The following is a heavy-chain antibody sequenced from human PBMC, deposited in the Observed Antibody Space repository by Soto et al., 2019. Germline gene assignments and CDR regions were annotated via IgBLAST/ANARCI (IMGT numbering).Heavy chain of an antibody. V-gene: IGHV1-2*02. CDR2: INPNSGGT. J-gene: IGHJ4*02. Sequence: ASVKVSCKASGYTFTGYYMHWVRQAPGQGLEWMGWINPNSGGTNYAQKFQGRVTMTRDTSISTAYMELSRLRSDDTAVYYCARGDYYYDSSGYQYYFDYWGQGTLVTVSS. CDR3: ARGDYYYDSSGYQYYFDY. CDR1: GYTFTGYY. D-gene: IGHD3-22*01.